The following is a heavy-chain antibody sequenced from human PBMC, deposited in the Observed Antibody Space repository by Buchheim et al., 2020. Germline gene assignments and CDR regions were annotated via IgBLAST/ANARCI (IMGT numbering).Heavy chain of an antibody. Sequence: QVQLQESGPGLVKPSQTLSLTCTVSGDSISTSSSYWSWIRQPAGQGLEWIGRIYSNGNTNSNPSLKGRVTISLDTSKNQFSLKLSSVTAADTAIYYCARATGSSYFNAMDVWGQGTT. D-gene: IGHD4-17*01. CDR3: ARATGSSYFNAMDV. V-gene: IGHV4-61*02. CDR1: GDSISTSSSY. CDR2: IYSNGNT. J-gene: IGHJ6*02.